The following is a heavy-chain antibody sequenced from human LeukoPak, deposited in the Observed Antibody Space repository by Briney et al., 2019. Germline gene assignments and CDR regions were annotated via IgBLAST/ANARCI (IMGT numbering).Heavy chain of an antibody. V-gene: IGHV4-30-4*01. Sequence: SQTLSLTCTVSGGSISSGDSYWTWIRQPPGTGLEWIGNIYYSGSTYCNPSLKSRVIISVDTSKNQFSLKLSSVTAADTALYYCARHNNYDYIWGSYRPTGGFDYWGQGTLVTVSS. J-gene: IGHJ4*02. D-gene: IGHD3-16*02. CDR3: ARHNNYDYIWGSYRPTGGFDY. CDR1: GGSISSGDSY. CDR2: IYYSGST.